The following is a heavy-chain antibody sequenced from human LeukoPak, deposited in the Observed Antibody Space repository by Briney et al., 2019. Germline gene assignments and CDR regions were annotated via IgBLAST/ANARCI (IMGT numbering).Heavy chain of an antibody. V-gene: IGHV4-59*01. CDR2: IYYSGST. CDR1: GGSFSGYY. J-gene: IGHJ6*03. Sequence: SSETLSLTCAVYGGSFSGYYWSWIRQPPGKGLEWIGYIYYSGSTNYNPSLKSRVTISVDTSKNQFSLKLSSVTAADTAVYYCARVPVLRYFDWLPEYYMDVWGKGTTVTVSS. CDR3: ARVPVLRYFDWLPEYYMDV. D-gene: IGHD3-9*01.